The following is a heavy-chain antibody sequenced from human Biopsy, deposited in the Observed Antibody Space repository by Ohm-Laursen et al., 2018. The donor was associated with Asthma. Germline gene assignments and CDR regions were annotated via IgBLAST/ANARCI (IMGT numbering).Heavy chain of an antibody. D-gene: IGHD6-13*01. J-gene: IGHJ4*02. V-gene: IGHV3-9*01. CDR1: GFTFDDYA. CDR3: VKDIRLQLWGFDS. Sequence: RSLRLSCPASGFTFDDYAMHWVRQAPGKGLEWVSGVSWNSGSIDYADSVKGRFTISRGNAKNSLYLQMNSLRGADTALYYCVKDIRLQLWGFDSWGQGTLVTVSS. CDR2: VSWNSGSI.